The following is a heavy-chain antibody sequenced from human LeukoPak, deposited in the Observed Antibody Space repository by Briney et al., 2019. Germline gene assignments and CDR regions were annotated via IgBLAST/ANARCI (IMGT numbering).Heavy chain of an antibody. V-gene: IGHV3-23*01. D-gene: IGHD6-6*01. J-gene: IGHJ4*02. Sequence: GGSLRLSCAASGFIFNTYAMSWVRKAPGKGLEWVSAISGRGDSTWYADSVKGRFTISRDNSKNTLYLQTSSLRADDTAVYRSIPCYWGQGTLVTVSS. CDR1: GFIFNTYA. CDR2: ISGRGDST. CDR3: IPCY.